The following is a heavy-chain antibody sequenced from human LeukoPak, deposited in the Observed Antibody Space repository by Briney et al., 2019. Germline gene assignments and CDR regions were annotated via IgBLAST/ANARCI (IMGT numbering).Heavy chain of an antibody. Sequence: PSETLSLTCTVSGGSISSYYWGWIRQPPGKGLEWIGSIYYSGSTYYNPSLKSRVTISVDTSKNQFSLKLSSVTAADTAVYYCARHYVPRGYYYYYMDVWGKGTTVTVSS. V-gene: IGHV4-39*01. CDR2: IYYSGST. CDR3: ARHYVPRGYYYYYMDV. D-gene: IGHD3-16*01. CDR1: GGSISSYY. J-gene: IGHJ6*03.